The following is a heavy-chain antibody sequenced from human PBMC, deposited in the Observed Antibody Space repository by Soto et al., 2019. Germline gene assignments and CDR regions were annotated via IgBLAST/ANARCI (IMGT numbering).Heavy chain of an antibody. CDR3: ARGRDLYKTGSY. Sequence: ETLSLTCDVYGGSSSDYYWSWIRQPPGKGLEWIGEIHFSGTINYNPSLMSRVTISIDTSKNQFSLELRSVTAADTAFYYCARGRDLYKTGSYRGQRTLVTVSS. V-gene: IGHV4-34*01. J-gene: IGHJ4*02. D-gene: IGHD1-1*01. CDR1: GGSSSDYY. CDR2: IHFSGTI.